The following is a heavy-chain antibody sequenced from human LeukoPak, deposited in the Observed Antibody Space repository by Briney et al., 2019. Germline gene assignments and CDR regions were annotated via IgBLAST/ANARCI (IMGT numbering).Heavy chain of an antibody. CDR1: GFTVSSNY. V-gene: IGHV3-66*01. Sequence: GGSLRLSCAASGFTVSSNYMSWVRQAPGKGLEWVSVIYSGGSTYYADSVKGRFTISRDNSKNTLYLQMNSLRAEDTAVYYCARGGGDKAMAHFDYWGQGTLVTVSS. J-gene: IGHJ4*02. CDR2: IYSGGST. CDR3: ARGGGDKAMAHFDY. D-gene: IGHD5-18*01.